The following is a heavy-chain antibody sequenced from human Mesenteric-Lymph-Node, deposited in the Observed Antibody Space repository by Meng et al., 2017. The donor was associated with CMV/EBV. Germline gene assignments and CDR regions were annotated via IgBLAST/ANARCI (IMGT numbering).Heavy chain of an antibody. Sequence: SCAASGFGVSDDVMHWVRQAPGKGLLWVSRISHDATVTTYADSVKGRFTISRDNAKKSLYLQMNSLRAEDTAVYYCARAYNVPGWFDPWGQGTLVTVSS. V-gene: IGHV3-74*01. D-gene: IGHD1-14*01. CDR2: ISHDATVT. CDR3: ARAYNVPGWFDP. J-gene: IGHJ5*02. CDR1: GFGVSDDV.